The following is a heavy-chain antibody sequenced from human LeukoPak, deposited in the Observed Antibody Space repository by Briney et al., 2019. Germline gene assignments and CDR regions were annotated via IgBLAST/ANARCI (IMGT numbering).Heavy chain of an antibody. CDR3: ARQEYSSGWYLFDY. CDR2: IYYSGST. D-gene: IGHD6-19*01. V-gene: IGHV4-39*01. CDR1: GGSISSSSYY. Sequence: SETLSLTCTVSGGSISSSSYYWGWIRQPPGKGLEWIGSIYYSGSTYYNPSLKSRVTISVDTSKNQFYLKLSSVTAADTAVYYCARQEYSSGWYLFDYWGQGTLVTVSS. J-gene: IGHJ4*02.